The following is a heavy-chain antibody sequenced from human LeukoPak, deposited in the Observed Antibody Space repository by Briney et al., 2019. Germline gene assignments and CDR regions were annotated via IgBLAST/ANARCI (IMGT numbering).Heavy chain of an antibody. CDR2: IYYSGST. V-gene: IGHV4-59*01. Sequence: SETLSLTCTVSGGSISSYYWSWIRQPPGKGLEWIGYIYYSGSTNYNPSFKSRVTISVDTSKNQFSLKLSSVTAADTAVYYCARDRRANWFDPWGQGTLVTVSS. D-gene: IGHD1-14*01. CDR1: GGSISSYY. CDR3: ARDRRANWFDP. J-gene: IGHJ5*02.